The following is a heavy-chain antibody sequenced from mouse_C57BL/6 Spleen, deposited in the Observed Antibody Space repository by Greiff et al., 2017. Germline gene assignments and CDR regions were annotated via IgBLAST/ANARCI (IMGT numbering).Heavy chain of an antibody. CDR3: ARRDWDEYYFDY. V-gene: IGHV1-19*01. CDR2: INPYNGGT. CDR1: GYTFTDYY. J-gene: IGHJ2*01. Sequence: EVQLQQSGPVLVKPGASVKMSCKASGYTFTDYYMNWVKQSHGKSLEWIGVINPYNGGTSYNQKFKGKATLTVDKSSSTAYMELNSLTSEDSAVYYCARRDWDEYYFDYWGQGTTLTVSS. D-gene: IGHD4-1*01.